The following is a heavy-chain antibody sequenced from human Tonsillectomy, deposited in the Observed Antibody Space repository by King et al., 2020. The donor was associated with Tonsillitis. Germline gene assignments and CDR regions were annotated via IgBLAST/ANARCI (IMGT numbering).Heavy chain of an antibody. CDR1: GGSISSGSYG. CDR3: ARINSVYYVGPFDY. Sequence: VQLQESGPGLVKPSQTLSLTCTVSGGSISSGSYGWSWIRQPAGKGLEWIGHIYSSGSTNYNPSLKSRVTISVDTSKSNLSLKLSSVTAADTAVYYCARINSVYYVGPFDYWGQGTLVTVSS. V-gene: IGHV4-61*02. CDR2: IYSSGST. D-gene: IGHD5/OR15-5a*01. J-gene: IGHJ4*02.